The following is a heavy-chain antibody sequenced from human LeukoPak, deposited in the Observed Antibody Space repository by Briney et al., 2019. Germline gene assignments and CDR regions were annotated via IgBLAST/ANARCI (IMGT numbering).Heavy chain of an antibody. CDR1: GGSIGASINSPNW. CDR2: IFHSGST. D-gene: IGHD4-17*01. CDR3: ARLYGDSKYYYYGMDV. J-gene: IGHJ6*02. V-gene: IGHV4-4*02. Sequence: SETLSLTCAVSGGSIGASINSPNWWSWVRQPPGKGLEWIGEIFHSGSTNYNPSLKSRVTMSVDKSKNQFSLNLTSVTAADTAVYYCARLYGDSKYYYYGMDVWGQGTTVTVSS.